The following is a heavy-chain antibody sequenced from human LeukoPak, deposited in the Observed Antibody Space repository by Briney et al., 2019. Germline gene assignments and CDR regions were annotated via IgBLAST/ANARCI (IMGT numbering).Heavy chain of an antibody. CDR1: GFIVYYA. J-gene: IGHJ5*02. Sequence: GGSLRLSCVASGFIVYYAMYWGRRAPGKGLEWVSGIRGRFTISRDNAKNTVYLQINMLTTEDTAFYYCAKCGTADNSAYYRGAFDPWGQGTLVTVSS. CDR2: IR. CDR3: AKCGTADNSAYYRGAFDP. V-gene: IGHV3-9*01. D-gene: IGHD3-22*01.